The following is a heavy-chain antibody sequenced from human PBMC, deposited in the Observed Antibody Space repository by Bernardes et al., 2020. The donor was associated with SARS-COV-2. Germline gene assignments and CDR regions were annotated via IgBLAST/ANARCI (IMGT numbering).Heavy chain of an antibody. J-gene: IGHJ4*02. V-gene: IGHV4-38-2*01. Sequence: SETLSLTCAVSGYSISSGYYWGWIRQPPGKGLEWIGSIYHSGSTYYNPSLKSRVTISVDTSKNQFSLKLSSVTAADTAVYYCASLGSSSEVDYWGQGTLVTVSS. CDR2: IYHSGST. D-gene: IGHD6-19*01. CDR3: ASLGSSSEVDY. CDR1: GYSISSGYY.